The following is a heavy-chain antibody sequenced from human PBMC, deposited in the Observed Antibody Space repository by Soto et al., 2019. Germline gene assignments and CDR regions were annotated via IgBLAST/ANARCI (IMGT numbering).Heavy chain of an antibody. CDR1: GGSMSGSGNY. D-gene: IGHD1-1*01. CDR2: IFYTGIT. CDR3: ARERTGDPTFFDY. J-gene: IGHJ4*02. Sequence: SETLSLTCTVSGGSMSGSGNYWGWIRQPPGKGLEWIGSIFYTGITHYTPSLNSRVTISIDTSRNQFSLKLTSVTAADTAVYYCARERTGDPTFFDYWGQGTLVTVSS. V-gene: IGHV4-39*07.